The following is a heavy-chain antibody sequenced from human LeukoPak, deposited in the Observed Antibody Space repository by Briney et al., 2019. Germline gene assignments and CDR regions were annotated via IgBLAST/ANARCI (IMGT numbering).Heavy chain of an antibody. V-gene: IGHV3-7*01. J-gene: IGHJ4*02. CDR1: GLTFSNYG. D-gene: IGHD5-18*01. CDR2: IKQDGSEK. CDR3: ARDLGPVDTAMR. Sequence: PGGPLRLSCATSGLTFSNYGMLCVRQAPGKGLEGVANIKQDGSEKYYVDTVKGRFTISRDNAKNSLYLQMNSLSAEDTAVYYCARDLGPVDTAMRWGQGTLVTVSS.